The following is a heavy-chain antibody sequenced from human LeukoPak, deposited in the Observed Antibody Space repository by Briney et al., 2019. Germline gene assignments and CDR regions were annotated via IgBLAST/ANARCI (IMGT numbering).Heavy chain of an antibody. CDR3: ARQSLGGIAAAIGV. V-gene: IGHV4-30-4*01. Sequence: SETLSLTCTVSGGSISSGDYYWSWIRQPPGRGLEWIGYIYYSGSTYYNPSLKSRVTISVDTSKNQFSLKLSSVTAADTAVYYCARQSLGGIAAAIGVWGQGTTVTVSS. CDR1: GGSISSGDYY. CDR2: IYYSGST. D-gene: IGHD6-13*01. J-gene: IGHJ6*02.